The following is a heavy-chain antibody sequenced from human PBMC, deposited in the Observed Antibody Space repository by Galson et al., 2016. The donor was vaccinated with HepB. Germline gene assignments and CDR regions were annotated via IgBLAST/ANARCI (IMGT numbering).Heavy chain of an antibody. J-gene: IGHJ4*02. Sequence: TLSLTCTVSGGSISSGGHFWTWIRQLPGKGLEWIGYVYYSGSTYYNPSLKSRITISVDTSKNQFSLSLTSVSAADTAVYYCARENIVGATISYYFDSWGQGTLVSVSS. CDR2: VYYSGST. CDR1: GGSISSGGHF. V-gene: IGHV4-31*03. D-gene: IGHD1-26*01. CDR3: ARENIVGATISYYFDS.